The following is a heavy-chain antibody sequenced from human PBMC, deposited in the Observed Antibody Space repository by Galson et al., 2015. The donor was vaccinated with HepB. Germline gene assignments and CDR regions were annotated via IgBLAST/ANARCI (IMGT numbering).Heavy chain of an antibody. D-gene: IGHD6-13*01. J-gene: IGHJ4*02. CDR2: TTSTSSYV. Sequence: SLRLACAASGFTFSNFNMNWVRQAPGKGLEWVSSTTSTSSYVYYAGSVKGRFAISRDNAKNSLYLRMNSLRAEDTAVYCCVRSSGYSRTWYAGPADFDYWGQGILATVSS. CDR1: GFTFSNFN. CDR3: VRSSGYSRTWYAGPADFDY. V-gene: IGHV3-21*01.